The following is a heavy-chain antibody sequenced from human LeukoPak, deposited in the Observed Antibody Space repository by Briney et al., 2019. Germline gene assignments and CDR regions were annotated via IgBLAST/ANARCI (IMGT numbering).Heavy chain of an antibody. Sequence: SETLSLTCTVSGYSISSGYYWGWIRQPPGKGLEWIGSIYHSGSTYYNPSLKSRVTISVDTSKNQFSLKLSSVTAADTAVYYCARAASADNTPGSAFDIWGQGTMVAVSS. CDR2: IYHSGST. J-gene: IGHJ3*02. V-gene: IGHV4-38-2*02. CDR3: ARAASADNTPGSAFDI. D-gene: IGHD6-13*01. CDR1: GYSISSGYY.